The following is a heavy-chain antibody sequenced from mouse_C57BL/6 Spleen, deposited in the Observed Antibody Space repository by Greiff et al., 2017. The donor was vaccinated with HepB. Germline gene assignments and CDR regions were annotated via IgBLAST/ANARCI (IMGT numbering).Heavy chain of an antibody. D-gene: IGHD2-4*01. CDR2: INPNYGTT. Sequence: VQLKESGPELVKPGASVKISCKASGYSFTDYNMNWVKQSNGKSLEWIGVINPNYGTTSYNQKFKGKATLTVDQSSSTAYMQLNSLTSEDSAVYYCARWGDYDGEVYAMDYWGQGTSVTVSS. CDR3: ARWGDYDGEVYAMDY. CDR1: GYSFTDYN. V-gene: IGHV1-39*01. J-gene: IGHJ4*01.